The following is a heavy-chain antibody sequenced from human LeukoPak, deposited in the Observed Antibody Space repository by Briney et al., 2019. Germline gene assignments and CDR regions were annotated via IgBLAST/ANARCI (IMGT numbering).Heavy chain of an antibody. CDR2: LCNSGGSGGNT. Sequence: GGSLRLSCAASGFTFSTYAMSWVRQAPGKGLEWVSVLCNSGGSGGNTYFADSVKGRFSISRDNSKSTLYLQLSSLTAEDTAVYYCAKAMSTDHYDSKGFYRVDFDSWGQGTLVTVSS. CDR1: GFTFSTYA. V-gene: IGHV3-23*01. J-gene: IGHJ4*02. D-gene: IGHD3-22*01. CDR3: AKAMSTDHYDSKGFYRVDFDS.